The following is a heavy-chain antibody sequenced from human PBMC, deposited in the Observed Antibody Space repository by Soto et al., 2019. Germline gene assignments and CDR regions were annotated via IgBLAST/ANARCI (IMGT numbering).Heavy chain of an antibody. V-gene: IGHV1-3*01. Sequence: ASVKVSCKASGYTFTSYAMHWVRQAPGQRLEWMGWINAGNGNTKYSQKFQGRVTITRDTSASTAYMELSSLRSEDTAVYYCARVRYFDWQDRYFDYWGQGTLVTVSS. J-gene: IGHJ4*02. D-gene: IGHD3-9*01. CDR2: INAGNGNT. CDR3: ARVRYFDWQDRYFDY. CDR1: GYTFTSYA.